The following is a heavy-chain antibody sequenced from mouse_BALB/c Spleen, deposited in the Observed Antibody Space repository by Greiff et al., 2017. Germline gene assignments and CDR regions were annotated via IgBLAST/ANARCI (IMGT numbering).Heavy chain of an antibody. J-gene: IGHJ2*01. CDR3: ASYRYDYFDY. CDR2: ISYDGSN. Sequence: EVKLMESGPGLVKPSQSLSLTCSVTGYSITSGYYWNWIRQFPGNKLEWMGYISYDGSNNYNPSLKNRISITRDTSKNQFFLKLNSVTTEDTATYYCASYRYDYFDYWGQGTTLTVSS. D-gene: IGHD2-14*01. CDR1: GYSITSGYY. V-gene: IGHV3-6*02.